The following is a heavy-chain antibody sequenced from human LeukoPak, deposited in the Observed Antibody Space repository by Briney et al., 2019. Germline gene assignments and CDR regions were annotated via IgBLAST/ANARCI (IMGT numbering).Heavy chain of an antibody. CDR2: ISSSSSYI. V-gene: IGHV3-21*01. CDR1: GFTFSGFS. Sequence: GGSLRLSCAASGFTFSGFSMNWFRQAPGKGLEWASSISSSSSYIYYADSLKGRFTISRHNAKNSLYLQMNSLRAEDTAVYYCARGAHNYGYIFDYRGQGTLVTVSS. CDR3: ARGAHNYGYIFDY. D-gene: IGHD5-18*01. J-gene: IGHJ4*02.